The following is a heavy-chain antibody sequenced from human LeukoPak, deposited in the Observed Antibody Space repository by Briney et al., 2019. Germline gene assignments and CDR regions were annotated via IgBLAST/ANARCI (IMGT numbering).Heavy chain of an antibody. Sequence: PSETLSLTCTVSGTSITRDYWTWIRQPPGKGLEWVGYISYSGSTHYSPSLSSRVSISLDTSKNQFSLRLKSVTAADTAVYYCARGDESLVYGMDVWGQGTTVTVSS. CDR1: GTSITRDY. CDR2: ISYSGST. J-gene: IGHJ6*02. CDR3: ARGDESLVYGMDV. V-gene: IGHV4-59*08.